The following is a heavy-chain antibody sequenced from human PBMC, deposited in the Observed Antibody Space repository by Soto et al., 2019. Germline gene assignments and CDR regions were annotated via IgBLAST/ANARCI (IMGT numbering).Heavy chain of an antibody. CDR1: GFMFGEDE. J-gene: IGHJ4*02. CDR2: IRGKFHGGTT. D-gene: IGHD3-10*01. CDR3: TRRRVVKDVWSWGPKYHSPLPFDS. Sequence: PGGSLRLSCAASGFMFGEDEMSWVRQAPGKGLEWVGSIRGKFHGGTTEYAASVEGRFTISRDDSKSIAYLQMNGLQIEDTAVYYCTRRRVVKDVWSWGPKYHSPLPFDSWGQGTLVTVSS. V-gene: IGHV3-49*04.